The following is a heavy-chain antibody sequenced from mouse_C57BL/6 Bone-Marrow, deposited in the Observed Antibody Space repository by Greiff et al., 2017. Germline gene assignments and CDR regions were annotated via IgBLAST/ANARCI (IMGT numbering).Heavy chain of an antibody. D-gene: IGHD2-1*01. CDR2: IWTGGGT. V-gene: IGHV2-9-1*01. CDR1: GFSLTSYA. J-gene: IGHJ1*03. Sequence: QVQLKESGPGLVAPSPSLSITCTVSGFSLTSYAISWVRQRPGQGLEWLGVIWTGGGTNYNSAPNSRLGICKDNSKSQVVLKLNSLQTDDTAGYYCARKDGNYPHWDFDVWGTGTTVTVSS. CDR3: ARKDGNYPHWDFDV.